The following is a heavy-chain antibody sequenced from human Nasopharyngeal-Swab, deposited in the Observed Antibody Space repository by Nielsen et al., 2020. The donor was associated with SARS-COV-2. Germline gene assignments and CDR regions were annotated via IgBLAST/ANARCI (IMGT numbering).Heavy chain of an antibody. Sequence: GSLRPSCAVYGGSFSGYYWSWIRQPPGKGLEWIGEINHSGSTNYNPSLKSRVTISVDTSKNQFSLKLSSVTAADTAVYYCARGTGSGSYYSRSGNWFDPWGQGTLVTVSS. CDR2: INHSGST. J-gene: IGHJ5*02. CDR3: ARGTGSGSYYSRSGNWFDP. CDR1: GGSFSGYY. D-gene: IGHD3-10*01. V-gene: IGHV4-34*01.